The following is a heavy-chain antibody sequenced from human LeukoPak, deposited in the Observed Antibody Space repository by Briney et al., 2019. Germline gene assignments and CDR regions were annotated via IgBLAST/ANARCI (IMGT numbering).Heavy chain of an antibody. J-gene: IGHJ3*02. CDR1: GGSISSGGYY. CDR2: IFYSGST. Sequence: PSETLSLTCTVSGGSISSGGYYWSWIRQHPGKGLEWIGYIFYSGSTYYNPSLKSRVTISVDTSKNQFSLKLSSVTAADTAVYYCARGDYDILTGHLDAFDIWGQGTMVTVSS. D-gene: IGHD3-9*01. V-gene: IGHV4-31*03. CDR3: ARGDYDILTGHLDAFDI.